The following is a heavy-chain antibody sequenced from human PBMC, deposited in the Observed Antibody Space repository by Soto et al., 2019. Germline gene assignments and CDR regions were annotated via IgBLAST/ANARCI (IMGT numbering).Heavy chain of an antibody. J-gene: IGHJ4*02. CDR1: GFAFSTYA. CDR3: AKSSYTFGVVIVGAFDY. V-gene: IGHV3-23*01. D-gene: IGHD3-3*01. CDR2: ISGSGDNR. Sequence: QPGGSLRLSCAASGFAFSTYALSWVRQAPGKGLEWVSGISGSGDNRYYADSVKGRFTISRDNSKNTVYLQMNSLKVEDTATYHCAKSSYTFGVVIVGAFDYWGRGALVTVSS.